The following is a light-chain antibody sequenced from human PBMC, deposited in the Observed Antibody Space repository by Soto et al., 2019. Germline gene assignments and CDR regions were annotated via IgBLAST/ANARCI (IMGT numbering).Light chain of an antibody. CDR2: AAS. V-gene: IGKV1-39*01. CDR1: QDIGND. J-gene: IGKJ5*01. CDR3: QQSYSTPPIT. Sequence: GERVTITCRASQDIGNDLGWYQQKPGKAPKLLIYAASSLQSGVPSRFSGSGSGTDFTLTIRSLQPEDFATYYCQQSYSTPPITVGQGTRLEIK.